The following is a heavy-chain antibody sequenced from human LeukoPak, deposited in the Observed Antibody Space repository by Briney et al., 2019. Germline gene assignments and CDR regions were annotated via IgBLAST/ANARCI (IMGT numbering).Heavy chain of an antibody. J-gene: IGHJ3*02. D-gene: IGHD6-13*01. V-gene: IGHV4-4*02. CDR1: GGSISSSNW. Sequence: SGTLSLTCAVSGGSISSSNWWSWVRQPPGKGLEWIGEIYHSGSTNYNPSLKSRVTISVDTSKNQFSLKLSSVTAADTAVYYCATSSTGYSSSWDHPGAFDIWGQGTMVTVSS. CDR3: ATSSTGYSSSWDHPGAFDI. CDR2: IYHSGST.